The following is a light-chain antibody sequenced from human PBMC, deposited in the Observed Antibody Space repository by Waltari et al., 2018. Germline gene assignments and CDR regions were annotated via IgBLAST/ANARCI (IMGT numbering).Light chain of an antibody. J-gene: IGLJ1*01. CDR3: SSYTSISTPYV. V-gene: IGLV2-14*03. CDR2: NVS. Sequence: QSALTQPASVSGSPGQSLTISCTGTSSDVGGYNYVSWYQQHPGKAPKLMIYNVSNGPSGASSRCSGTKSDNTASLTSSGLQAEDEADYYCSSYTSISTPYVFGTGTKVTVL. CDR1: SSDVGGYNY.